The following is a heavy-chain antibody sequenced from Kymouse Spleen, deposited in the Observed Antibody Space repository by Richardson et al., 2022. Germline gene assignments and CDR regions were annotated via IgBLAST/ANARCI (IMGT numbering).Heavy chain of an antibody. CDR3: ARDHFGVVEGHGMDV. J-gene: IGHJ6*02. D-gene: IGHD3-3*01. CDR1: GGSFSGYY. V-gene: IGHV4-34*01. CDR2: INHSGST. Sequence: QVQLQQWGAGLLKPSETLSLTCAVYGGSFSGYYWSWIRQPPGKGLEWIGEINHSGSTNYNPSLKSRVTISVDTSKNQFSLKLSSVTAADTAVYYCARDHFGVVEGHGMDVWGQGTTVTVSS.